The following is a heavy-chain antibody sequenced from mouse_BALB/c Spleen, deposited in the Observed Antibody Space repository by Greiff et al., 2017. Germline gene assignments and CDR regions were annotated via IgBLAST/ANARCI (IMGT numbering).Heavy chain of an antibody. J-gene: IGHJ3*01. CDR3: ARDMDYGYPWFAY. CDR1: GFTFSSYT. V-gene: IGHV5-6-4*01. CDR2: ISSGGSYT. Sequence: EVQLVESGGGLVKPGGSLKLSCAASGFTFSSYTMSWVRQTPEKRLEWVATISSGGSYTYYPDSVKGRFTISRDNAKNTLYLQMSSLKSEDTAMYYCARDMDYGYPWFAYWGQGTLVTVSA. D-gene: IGHD2-2*01.